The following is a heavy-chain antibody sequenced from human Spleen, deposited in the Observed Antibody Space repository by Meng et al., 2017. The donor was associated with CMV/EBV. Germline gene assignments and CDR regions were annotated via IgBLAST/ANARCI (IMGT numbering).Heavy chain of an antibody. CDR2: IIPTFGTA. J-gene: IGHJ6*02. V-gene: IGHV1-69*05. Sequence: SVKVSCKASGGTFSSYAISWVRQAPGQGLEWMGGIIPTFGTANYAQKFQGRVTITTDESTSTAYMELSSLRSEDTAVYYCARESGAARPRGYYYYGMDVWGQGTTVTVSS. CDR3: ARESGAARPRGYYYYGMDV. CDR1: GGTFSSYA. D-gene: IGHD6-6*01.